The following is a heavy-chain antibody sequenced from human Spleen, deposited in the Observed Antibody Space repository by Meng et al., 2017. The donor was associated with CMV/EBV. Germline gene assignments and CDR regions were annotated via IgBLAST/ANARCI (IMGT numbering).Heavy chain of an antibody. V-gene: IGHV2-5*01. Sequence: TRGVGVGWIRQPPGKALEWLALIYWNDDKRYSPSLKSRLTITKDTAKNQVVLTMTNMDPVDTATYYCARIVVPAAYENYYYYGMDVWGQGTTVTVSS. CDR3: ARIVVPAAYENYYYYGMDV. D-gene: IGHD2-2*01. J-gene: IGHJ6*02. CDR1: TRGVG. CDR2: IYWNDDK.